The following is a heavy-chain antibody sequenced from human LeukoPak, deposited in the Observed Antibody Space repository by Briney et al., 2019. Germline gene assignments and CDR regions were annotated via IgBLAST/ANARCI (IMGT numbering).Heavy chain of an antibody. Sequence: SETLSLTCTVSGGSIRNGDYYWSWLRQSPGKGLEWIGNIYYSGITYYNPSLKSRVTVSIDTSKNQFSLKLSSVTVADTAVYYCASHDSRGYYFDDWGQGTLVTVSS. J-gene: IGHJ4*02. D-gene: IGHD3-22*01. CDR1: GGSIRNGDYY. CDR2: IYYSGIT. V-gene: IGHV4-30-4*01. CDR3: ASHDSRGYYFDD.